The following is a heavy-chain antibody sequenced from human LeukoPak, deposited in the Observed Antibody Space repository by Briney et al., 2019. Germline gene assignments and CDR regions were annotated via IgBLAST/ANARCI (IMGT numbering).Heavy chain of an antibody. CDR3: ARAYYGSGSYLYFDY. D-gene: IGHD3-10*01. J-gene: IGHJ4*02. V-gene: IGHV3-30*03. Sequence: GGSLRLSCAASGFTFNNYGMHWVRQAPGKGLEWVAVISYDGSNKYYADSVKGRFTISRDNSKNTLYLQMNSLRAEDTAVYYCARAYYGSGSYLYFDYWGQGTLVTVSS. CDR2: ISYDGSNK. CDR1: GFTFNNYG.